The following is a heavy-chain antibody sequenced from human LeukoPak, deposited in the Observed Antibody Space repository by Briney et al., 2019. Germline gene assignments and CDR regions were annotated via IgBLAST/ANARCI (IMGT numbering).Heavy chain of an antibody. CDR3: ARRTLPSPLADFVVVPAREFDP. Sequence: SETLSLTCTVSGSSISSSSYYWGWIRQPPGKGLEWIGSIYYSGSTYYNPSLKSRVTISVDTSKNQFFLKLSSVTAADTAVYYCARRTLPSPLADFVVVPAREFDPWGQGTLVTVSS. D-gene: IGHD2-2*01. J-gene: IGHJ5*02. V-gene: IGHV4-39*01. CDR1: GSSISSSSYY. CDR2: IYYSGST.